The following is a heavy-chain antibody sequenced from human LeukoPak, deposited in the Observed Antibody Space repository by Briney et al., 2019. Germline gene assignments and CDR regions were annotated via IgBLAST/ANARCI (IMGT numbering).Heavy chain of an antibody. CDR2: ISWNSGSI. Sequence: GGSLRLSCAASGFTFDDYAMHWVRQAPGKGLEWVSGISWNSGSIGYADSVKGRFTISRDNSKNSLYLEMSSLRIEDTAFYYCAKDLQGIVGATQIDFWGQGTLVTVSS. CDR3: AKDLQGIVGATQIDF. V-gene: IGHV3-9*01. D-gene: IGHD1-26*01. CDR1: GFTFDDYA. J-gene: IGHJ4*02.